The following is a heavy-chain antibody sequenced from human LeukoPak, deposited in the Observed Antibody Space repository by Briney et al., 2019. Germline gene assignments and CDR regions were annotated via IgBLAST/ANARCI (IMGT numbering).Heavy chain of an antibody. J-gene: IGHJ3*02. CDR2: ISGSGAST. V-gene: IGHV3-23*01. CDR1: GFIFRSYA. D-gene: IGHD1-7*01. Sequence: GGSLRLSCAASGFIFRSYAMSWVRQAPGKGLEWVSGISGSGASTYYADSVKGRFTISRDNSKNTLYLQMKTLRAEDTAVYYCASNWNYDAFDIWGQGTMVTVSS. CDR3: ASNWNYDAFDI.